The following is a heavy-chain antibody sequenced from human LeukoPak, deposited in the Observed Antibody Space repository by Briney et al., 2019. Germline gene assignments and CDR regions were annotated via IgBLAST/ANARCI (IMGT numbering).Heavy chain of an antibody. D-gene: IGHD5-24*01. Sequence: SETLSLTCAVYGGSFSGYYWSWIRQPPGKGLEWIGEINHSGSTNYNPSLKSRVTISVDTSKNQFSLKLSSVTAADTAVYYCARLRDGYNLVYWFDPWGQGTLVTVSS. CDR1: GGSFSGYY. CDR2: INHSGST. V-gene: IGHV4-34*01. CDR3: ARLRDGYNLVYWFDP. J-gene: IGHJ5*02.